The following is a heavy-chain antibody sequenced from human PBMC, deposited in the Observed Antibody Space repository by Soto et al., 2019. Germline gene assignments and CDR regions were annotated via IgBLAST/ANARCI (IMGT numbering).Heavy chain of an antibody. J-gene: IGHJ6*03. CDR3: ASYYGSGSYLPTYYYYYYMDV. V-gene: IGHV4-59*08. D-gene: IGHD3-10*01. CDR2: IYYSGST. Sequence: PSETLSLTCTVSGGSISSYYWSWIRQPPGKGLEWIGYIYYSGSTNYNPSLKSRVTISVDTSKNQFSLKLSSVTAADTAVYYCASYYGSGSYLPTYYYYYYMDVWGKGTTVTVSS. CDR1: GGSISSYY.